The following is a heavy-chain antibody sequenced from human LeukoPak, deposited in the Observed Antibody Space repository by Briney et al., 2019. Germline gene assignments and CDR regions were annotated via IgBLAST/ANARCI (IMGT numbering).Heavy chain of an antibody. CDR1: GGSISSGGYY. V-gene: IGHV4-31*03. CDR2: IYYSGST. CDR3: ARHFSGAAPGLV. D-gene: IGHD6-6*01. J-gene: IGHJ4*02. Sequence: SESLSLTCTVSGGSISSGGYYWSWIRQHPGKGLEWIGYIYYSGSTYYNPSLKSRVTISVDTSKNQFSLKLSSVTAADTAVYYCARHFSGAAPGLVWGQGTLVTVSS.